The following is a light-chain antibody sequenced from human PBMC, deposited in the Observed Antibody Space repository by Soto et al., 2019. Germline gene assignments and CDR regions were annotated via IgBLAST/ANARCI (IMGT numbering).Light chain of an antibody. CDR2: GAS. CDR3: QQDNNWPPWR. CDR1: QSVSSN. V-gene: IGKV3D-15*01. Sequence: EIVMTQSPATLSVSPGERATLSCRASQSVSSNLAWYQQKPGQAPRLLIYGASIRATGIPARFSGSGSGTEFTLTISSLQSVDFAVYYCQQDNNWPPWRFGQGTKVAIK. J-gene: IGKJ1*01.